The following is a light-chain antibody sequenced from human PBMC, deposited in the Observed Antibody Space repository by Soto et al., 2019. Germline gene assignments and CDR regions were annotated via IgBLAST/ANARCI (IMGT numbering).Light chain of an antibody. J-gene: IGKJ5*01. CDR2: DTS. CDR1: QSVTIH. V-gene: IGKV3-15*01. CDR3: QQYSICPPTT. Sequence: ETVVTQAPGTLYVSQGERATLSCGASQSVTIHLAWYQQKPGQAPRLLIYDTSPRATGIPARFSCSGSGTEFTLTISSLQSEVFAVYYCQQYSICPPTTCGQGTRWR.